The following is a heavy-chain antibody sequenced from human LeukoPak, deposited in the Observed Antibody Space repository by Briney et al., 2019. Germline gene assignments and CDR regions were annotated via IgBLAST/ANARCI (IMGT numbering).Heavy chain of an antibody. Sequence: ASVKVSCKASGYTFTSYGISWVRQAPGQGLEWMGWISAYNGNTNYAQKLQGRVTMTTDTSTSTAYMELGSLRSDDTAVYYCAKGGIAVGHPAGLYYFDFWGQGTLVTASS. V-gene: IGHV1-18*01. CDR2: ISAYNGNT. CDR1: GYTFTSYG. CDR3: AKGGIAVGHPAGLYYFDF. J-gene: IGHJ4*02. D-gene: IGHD6-19*01.